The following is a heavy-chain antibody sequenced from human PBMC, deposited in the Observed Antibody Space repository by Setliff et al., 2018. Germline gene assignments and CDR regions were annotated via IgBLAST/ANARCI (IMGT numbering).Heavy chain of an antibody. D-gene: IGHD4-17*01. Sequence: ATVKVSCKASGYTFTGYYMHWVRQAPGQGLEWMGWINPNSGGTNYAQKFQGWVTMTRDTSISTAYMELSRLRSKDTAVYYCARGLTYGDYRVYWGQGTLVTVS. J-gene: IGHJ4*02. CDR2: INPNSGGT. CDR3: ARGLTYGDYRVY. CDR1: GYTFTGYY. V-gene: IGHV1-2*04.